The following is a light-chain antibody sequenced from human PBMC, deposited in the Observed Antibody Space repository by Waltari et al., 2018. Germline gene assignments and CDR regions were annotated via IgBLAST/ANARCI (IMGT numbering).Light chain of an antibody. CDR1: NFDVGGYNY. V-gene: IGLV2-11*01. Sequence: QSALTQPRSVSGSPGQSVTISCTGTNFDVGGYNYVSWYQQHPGKAPKLMIYNVNGRLSGVPDRFSGAKSGNTASLTISGLQAEDEADYFCCSYAGRSTWVFGGGTKVTVL. CDR2: NVN. CDR3: CSYAGRSTWV. J-gene: IGLJ3*02.